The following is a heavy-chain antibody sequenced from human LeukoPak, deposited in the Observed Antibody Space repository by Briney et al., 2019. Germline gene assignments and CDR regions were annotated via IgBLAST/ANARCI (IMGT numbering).Heavy chain of an antibody. V-gene: IGHV3-23*01. CDR3: AKPSLRVNWFDP. CDR2: ISGSGGST. Sequence: GGSLRLSCAASGFTFSSYAMSWVRQAPGKLLEWVSAISGSGGSTYYADSVKGRFTISRDNSKNTLYLQMNSLRAEDTAVYYCAKPSLRVNWFDPWGQGTLVTVSS. D-gene: IGHD3-16*02. CDR1: GFTFSSYA. J-gene: IGHJ5*02.